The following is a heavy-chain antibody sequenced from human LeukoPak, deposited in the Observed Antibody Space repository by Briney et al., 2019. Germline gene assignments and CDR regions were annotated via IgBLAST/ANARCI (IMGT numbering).Heavy chain of an antibody. V-gene: IGHV1-24*01. J-gene: IGHJ6*02. CDR1: GYTLTELS. CDR2: FDPEDGET. D-gene: IGHD3-22*01. Sequence: ASVKVSCKVSGYTLTELSMHWVRQAPGKGLEWMGGFDPEDGETIYAQKFQGRVTMTEDTSTDTAYMELSSLRSEDTAVYYCAKDTDYDTSGSGYFHYYYGMDVWGQGTTVTVSS. CDR3: AKDTDYDTSGSGYFHYYYGMDV.